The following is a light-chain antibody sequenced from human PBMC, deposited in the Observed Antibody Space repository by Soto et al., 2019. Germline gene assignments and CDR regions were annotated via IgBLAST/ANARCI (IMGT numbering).Light chain of an antibody. Sequence: EIVLTQSPGTLSLSPGERATLSCRASQSVSSSYLAWYQQKPGQAPRLLIYGASSRVTGIPDRFSGSGSGTDFTLTITRLEPEDFSVYSCQQYGSSPLYTFGQGTKLEIK. CDR3: QQYGSSPLYT. CDR2: GAS. J-gene: IGKJ2*01. V-gene: IGKV3-20*01. CDR1: QSVSSSY.